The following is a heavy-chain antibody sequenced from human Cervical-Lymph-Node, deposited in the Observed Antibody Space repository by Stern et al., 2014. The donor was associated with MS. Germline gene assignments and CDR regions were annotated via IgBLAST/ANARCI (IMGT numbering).Heavy chain of an antibody. V-gene: IGHV1-24*01. D-gene: IGHD3-3*01. J-gene: IGHJ6*02. CDR2: FDPEDGET. CDR3: ATDRDDFRSGYSAPTKGYGLDV. Sequence: QVQLMQSGAEVKKPGASVKVSCKVSGYTLTELSMHWVRQAPGKGLEWMGGFDPEDGETIYAKKFQGRVTMTEDTSTDTAYMELSSLRSEDTAVYYCATDRDDFRSGYSAPTKGYGLDVWGQGTTVTVTS. CDR1: GYTLTELS.